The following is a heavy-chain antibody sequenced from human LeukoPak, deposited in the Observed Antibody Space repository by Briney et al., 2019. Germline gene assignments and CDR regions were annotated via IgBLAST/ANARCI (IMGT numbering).Heavy chain of an antibody. CDR1: GYTFTDYY. D-gene: IGHD6-13*01. CDR3: ARDQGGYYSSSWVFDY. J-gene: IGHJ4*02. Sequence: ASVKVSCKASGYTFTDYYIHCVRQAPGQGLEWMGWINPNSGGTKFAQNFQGRVTMTRDTSISTAYMELSRLRSDDTAVYYCARDQGGYYSSSWVFDYWGQGTLVTVSS. CDR2: INPNSGGT. V-gene: IGHV1-2*02.